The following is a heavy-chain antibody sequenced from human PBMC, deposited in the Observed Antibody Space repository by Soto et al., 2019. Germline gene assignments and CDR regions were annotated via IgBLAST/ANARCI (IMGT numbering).Heavy chain of an antibody. J-gene: IGHJ6*02. CDR1: GASISSGGYS. D-gene: IGHD6-19*01. Sequence: QLQLQESGSGLVRPSETLSLTCAVSGASISSGGYSWNWIRQPPGKGLEWIGYIYHSGNTYYNPSLKPRVPLSIDRSNNHFSLKLYSVTAADTAVYYCASLSSGWRDVWGLGTTVIVSS. CDR3: ASLSSGWRDV. V-gene: IGHV4-30-2*01. CDR2: IYHSGNT.